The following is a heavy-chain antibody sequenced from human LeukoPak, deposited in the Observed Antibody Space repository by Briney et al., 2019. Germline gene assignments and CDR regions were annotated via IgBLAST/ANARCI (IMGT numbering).Heavy chain of an antibody. D-gene: IGHD3-9*01. CDR2: ISAYNGNT. CDR1: GFTFTGYY. Sequence: ASVKVSCKASGFTFTGYYMHWVRQVPGQGLEWMGWISAYNGNTNYAQKLQGRVTMTTDTSTSTAYMELRSLRSDDTAVYYCARNDILTDLDYWGQGTLVTVSS. V-gene: IGHV1-18*04. J-gene: IGHJ4*02. CDR3: ARNDILTDLDY.